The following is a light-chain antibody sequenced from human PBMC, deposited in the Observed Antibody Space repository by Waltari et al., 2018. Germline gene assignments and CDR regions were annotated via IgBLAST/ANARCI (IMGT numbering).Light chain of an antibody. CDR1: QDISNY. CDR2: DAS. V-gene: IGKV1-33*01. Sequence: DIQMTQSPSSLSASVGDRVTITCQASQDISNYLNWYQQKPGKAPKLLSYDASNLETGVPSRFSGSGSRTDFTFTISSLQPEDIATYYCQQYDNLLTFGGGTKVEIK. J-gene: IGKJ4*01. CDR3: QQYDNLLT.